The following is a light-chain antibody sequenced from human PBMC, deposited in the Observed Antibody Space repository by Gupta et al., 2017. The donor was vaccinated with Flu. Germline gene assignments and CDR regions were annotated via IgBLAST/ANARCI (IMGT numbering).Light chain of an antibody. J-gene: IGLJ2*01. CDR3: GTWDDSLSAVV. CDR1: SSNIGPNS. V-gene: IGLV1-51*01. Sequence: QSVLTQPPSVSAAPGQKVTISCSGRSSNIGPNSVSWYQQLPGSATKRLMYENHKRPSGIPDRISVSKSGTTATLDITGLQTGDEASYYCGTWDDSLSAVVFGGGTKLTVL. CDR2: ENH.